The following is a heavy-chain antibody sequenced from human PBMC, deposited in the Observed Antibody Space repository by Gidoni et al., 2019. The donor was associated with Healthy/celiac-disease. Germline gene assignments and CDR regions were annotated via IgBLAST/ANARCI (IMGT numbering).Heavy chain of an antibody. V-gene: IGHV4-4*02. D-gene: IGHD2-2*01. J-gene: IGHJ6*02. CDR1: GGSISSRHW. CDR3: ARDIVVVPADSIPAYGMDV. Sequence: QVQLQESGPGLVKPSGNLSLTCAVSGGSISSRHWWSWVRPPPGKGLEWIGEIYHSGSTNYNPSLKSRVTISVDKSKNQFSLKLSSVTAADTAVYYCARDIVVVPADSIPAYGMDVWGQGTTVTVSS. CDR2: IYHSGST.